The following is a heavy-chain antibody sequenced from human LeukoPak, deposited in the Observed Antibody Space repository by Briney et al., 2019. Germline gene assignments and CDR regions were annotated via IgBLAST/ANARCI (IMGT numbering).Heavy chain of an antibody. Sequence: PGGSLRLSCAASGFTFSSYGMHWVRQAPGKGLEWVAVISYDGSNKYYADSVKGRFTISRDNSKNTLYLQMNSLRAEDTAVYYCAKPYYDFWSGYYTFWGQGTLVTVSS. CDR1: GFTFSSYG. J-gene: IGHJ4*02. CDR3: AKPYYDFWSGYYTF. CDR2: ISYDGSNK. D-gene: IGHD3-3*01. V-gene: IGHV3-30*18.